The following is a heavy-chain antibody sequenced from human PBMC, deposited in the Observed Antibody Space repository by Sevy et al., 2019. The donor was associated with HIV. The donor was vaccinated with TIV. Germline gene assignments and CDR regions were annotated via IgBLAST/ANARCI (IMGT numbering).Heavy chain of an antibody. CDR2: MYYSGSA. CDR3: ARYRLYYYDSTPLRGAFDI. CDR1: GGSISSGNYY. Sequence: SETLSLTCTVSGGSISSGNYYWSWIRQHPGKGLEWIGYMYYSGSANYNPSLKSRVTISVDTSKKQFSLRLTSVTSAVTAVYYCARYRLYYYDSTPLRGAFDIWGQGTMVTVSS. V-gene: IGHV4-31*03. J-gene: IGHJ3*02. D-gene: IGHD3-22*01.